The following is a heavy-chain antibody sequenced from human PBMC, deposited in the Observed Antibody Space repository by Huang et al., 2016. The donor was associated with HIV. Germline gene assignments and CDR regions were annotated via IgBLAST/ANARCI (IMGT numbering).Heavy chain of an antibody. J-gene: IGHJ3*02. D-gene: IGHD6-13*01. V-gene: IGHV1-69*13. CDR1: GGTFSSYA. Sequence: QVQLVQSGAEVKKPGSSVKVSCKASGGTFSSYAISWVRQAPGQGLEWMGGIIPSCGTANYAQKFQGRVTITADESTSTAYMELSSLRAEDTAVYYCARPHRIAAAGKGAFDIWGQGTMVTVSS. CDR3: ARPHRIAAAGKGAFDI. CDR2: IIPSCGTA.